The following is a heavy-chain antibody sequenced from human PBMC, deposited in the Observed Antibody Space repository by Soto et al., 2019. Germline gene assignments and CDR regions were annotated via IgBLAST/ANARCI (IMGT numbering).Heavy chain of an antibody. CDR1: GYTFTSYG. CDR3: AREGYYDSSGYPVYAFDI. Sequence: ASVKVSCKASGYTFTSYGISWVRQAPGQGLEWMGWISAYNGNTNYAQKLQGRVTMTTDTSTSTAYMELRSLRSDDTAVYYCAREGYYDSSGYPVYAFDIWGQGTMVTVSS. CDR2: ISAYNGNT. V-gene: IGHV1-18*04. J-gene: IGHJ3*02. D-gene: IGHD3-22*01.